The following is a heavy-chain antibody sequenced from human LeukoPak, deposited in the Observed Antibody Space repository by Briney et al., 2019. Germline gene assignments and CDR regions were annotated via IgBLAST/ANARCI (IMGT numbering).Heavy chain of an antibody. V-gene: IGHV4-39*01. CDR1: GGSISSITYY. J-gene: IGHJ6*02. CDR3: SQVNYYYAMDV. Sequence: PSETLSLTCTVSGGSISSITYYWGWIRQPPGKGLEWIGSIHYSGSSYYNPSLKSRVTISGDMSKNQFSLKLSSVTAADTAVYYCSQVNYYYAMDVWGQGTTVTVSS. CDR2: IHYSGSS.